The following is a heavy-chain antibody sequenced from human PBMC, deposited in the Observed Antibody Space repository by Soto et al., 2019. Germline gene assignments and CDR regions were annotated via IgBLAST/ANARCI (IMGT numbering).Heavy chain of an antibody. Sequence: GGSLRLSCAASGFTFSSYAMSWVRQAPGKGLEWGSAISGSGGSTCYADSVKGRFTISRDNSKNTLYLQMNSLRAEDTAVYYCAKDPGEYYDFWSGAFDPWGQGTLVTVSS. J-gene: IGHJ5*02. CDR1: GFTFSSYA. V-gene: IGHV3-23*01. D-gene: IGHD3-3*01. CDR2: ISGSGGST. CDR3: AKDPGEYYDFWSGAFDP.